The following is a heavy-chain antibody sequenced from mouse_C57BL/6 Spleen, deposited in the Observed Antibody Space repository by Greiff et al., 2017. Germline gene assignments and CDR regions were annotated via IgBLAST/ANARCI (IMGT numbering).Heavy chain of an antibody. CDR3: AREEEDYYAMDY. J-gene: IGHJ4*01. CDR1: GYTFTSYG. CDR2: IYPRSGNT. Sequence: QVQLQQSGAELARPGASVKLSCKASGYTFTSYGISWVKQRTGKGLEWIGEIYPRSGNTYYNEKFKGKATLTSDKSSSKAYMELRSLTTEDSAVYFCAREEEDYYAMDYWGQGTSVTVSS. V-gene: IGHV1-81*01.